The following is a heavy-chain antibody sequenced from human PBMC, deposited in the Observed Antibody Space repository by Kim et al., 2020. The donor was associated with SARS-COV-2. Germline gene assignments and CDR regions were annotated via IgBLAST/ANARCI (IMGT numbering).Heavy chain of an antibody. CDR2: IYYSGST. D-gene: IGHD2-15*01. CDR1: GGSISSSSYY. Sequence: SETLSLTCTVSGGSISSSSYYWGWIRQPPGKGLEWIGSIYYSGSTYYNPSLKSRATISVDTSKNQFSLKLSSVTAADTAVYYCARVVGGMVARLFDYWGQGTLVTVSS. CDR3: ARVVGGMVARLFDY. J-gene: IGHJ4*02. V-gene: IGHV4-39*01.